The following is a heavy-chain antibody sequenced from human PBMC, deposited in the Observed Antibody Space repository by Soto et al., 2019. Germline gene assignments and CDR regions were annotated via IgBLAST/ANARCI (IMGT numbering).Heavy chain of an antibody. CDR3: ARVGDSSGWYRFYH. J-gene: IGHJ4*02. Sequence: QVPLVQSGAEVKKPGASVKVSCKASGYTFTTSGLGWVRQAPGQGLEWMGWISSENGNTNYAQKFQGRVTMTTDTSTTTAYMEVRSLRSDDTAVYYCARVGDSSGWYRFYHWGQGTQVTVSS. V-gene: IGHV1-18*01. CDR2: ISSENGNT. CDR1: GYTFTTSG. D-gene: IGHD6-19*01.